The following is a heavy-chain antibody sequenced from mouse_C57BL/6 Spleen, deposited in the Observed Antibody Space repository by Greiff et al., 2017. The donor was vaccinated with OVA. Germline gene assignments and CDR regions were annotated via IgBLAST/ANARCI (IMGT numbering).Heavy chain of an antibody. CDR2: IDPSDSYT. V-gene: IGHV1-69*01. Sequence: QVQLQQPGAELVMPGASVKLSCKASGYTFTSYWMHWVKQRPGQGLEWIGEIDPSDSYTNYNQKFKGKSTLTVDKSSSTAYMQLSSLTSEDSAVYYCARGGLTGTLDYWGQGTTLTVSS. CDR1: GYTFTSYW. D-gene: IGHD4-1*01. J-gene: IGHJ2*01. CDR3: ARGGLTGTLDY.